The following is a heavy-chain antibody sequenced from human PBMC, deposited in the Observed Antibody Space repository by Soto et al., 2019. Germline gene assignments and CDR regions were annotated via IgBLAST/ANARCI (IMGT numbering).Heavy chain of an antibody. Sequence: ASVKVSCKASGGTFSSYTISWVRQAPGQGLEWMGRIIPILGIANYAQKFQGRVTITADKSTSTAYMELSSLRSDDTAVYYCARDRRDYGSGIGPWGQGTLVTVSS. CDR2: IIPILGIA. J-gene: IGHJ5*02. CDR1: GGTFSSYT. CDR3: ARDRRDYGSGIGP. V-gene: IGHV1-69*04. D-gene: IGHD3-10*01.